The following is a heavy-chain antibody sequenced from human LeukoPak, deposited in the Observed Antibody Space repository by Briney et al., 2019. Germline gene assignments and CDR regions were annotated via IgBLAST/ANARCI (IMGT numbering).Heavy chain of an antibody. D-gene: IGHD3-22*01. CDR2: INPNSGNT. Sequence: ASVKVSCKASGYTFTSYDVNWLRQATGQGLEWMGWINPNSGNTVYAQKFEGRVAMTRNTSITTAYMELSSLRSEDTAVYYCARGRDSSGYYSADDPFDIWGQGTMVTVSS. J-gene: IGHJ3*02. CDR1: GYTFTSYD. CDR3: ARGRDSSGYYSADDPFDI. V-gene: IGHV1-8*01.